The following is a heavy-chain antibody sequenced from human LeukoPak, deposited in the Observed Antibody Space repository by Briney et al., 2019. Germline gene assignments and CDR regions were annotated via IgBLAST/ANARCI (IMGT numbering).Heavy chain of an antibody. J-gene: IGHJ4*02. D-gene: IGHD5-18*01. V-gene: IGHV3-11*06. CDR1: GFTFSDHY. CDR2: ISGGSTYT. Sequence: GGSLRLSCAASGFTFSDHYLSWIRQAPGKGLEWVSYISGGSTYTNYADSVKGRFTVSRDNAKNSLYLQLDSLRAEDTAVYYCARGGYRHYFDSWGQGTLVTVSS. CDR3: ARGGYRHYFDS.